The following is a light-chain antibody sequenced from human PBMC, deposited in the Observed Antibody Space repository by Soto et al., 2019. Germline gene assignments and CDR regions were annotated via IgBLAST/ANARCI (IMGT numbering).Light chain of an antibody. V-gene: IGKV3-20*01. CDR1: HTISSSY. CDR2: GIS. CDR3: QQYVTSSPRT. Sequence: EIVLTQSPGTLSLSPGERATLSCRASHTISSSYLAWYQQKPGQAPRLLMYGISRRATGIPDRFSVSGSGTDFTITITRLEPEDFAVYYCQQYVTSSPRTFGQGTKVEIK. J-gene: IGKJ1*01.